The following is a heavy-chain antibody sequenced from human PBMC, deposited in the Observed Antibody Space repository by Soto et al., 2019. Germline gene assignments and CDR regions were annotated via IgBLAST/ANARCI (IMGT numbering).Heavy chain of an antibody. Sequence: PSETLSLTCTVSGGSITSGGYYWSWTRQHPGKGLEWIGYIYYSGNTYYNPSLKSRVTISVDTSKNQFSLRLSSVTAADTAVYYCARDPQYTDRSGYYVSSGNFDYWGQGSLVTVSS. CDR1: GGSITSGGYY. V-gene: IGHV4-31*03. J-gene: IGHJ4*02. CDR2: IYYSGNT. CDR3: ARDPQYTDRSGYYVSSGNFDY. D-gene: IGHD3-22*01.